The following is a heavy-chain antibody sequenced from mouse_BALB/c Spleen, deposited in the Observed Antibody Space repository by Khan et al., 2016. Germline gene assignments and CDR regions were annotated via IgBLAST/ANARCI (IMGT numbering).Heavy chain of an antibody. J-gene: IGHJ1*01. Sequence: EVELVESGGGLVKPGGSLKLSCAASGFTFSDYYMYWVRQTPEKRLAWVATISDGGAYTYYPDSVKGRFTISRDNAKNNLYLQMSSLKSEETAMYDCARAYGNYGYFDDWGAGTTVTVSS. CDR2: ISDGGAYT. CDR1: GFTFSDYY. CDR3: ARAYGNYGYFDD. D-gene: IGHD2-10*02. V-gene: IGHV5-4*02.